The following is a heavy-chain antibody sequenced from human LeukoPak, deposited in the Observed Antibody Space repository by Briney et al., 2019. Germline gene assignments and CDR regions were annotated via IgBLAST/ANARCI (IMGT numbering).Heavy chain of an antibody. D-gene: IGHD4-23*01. CDR3: AKDWSYGGNSWKYFGS. CDR1: GFTFDDYA. J-gene: IGHJ4*02. CDR2: ISWRSDSV. V-gene: IGHV3-9*01. Sequence: PGGSLRLPCAASGFTFDDYAMHWVRQAPGKGLEWVSGISWRSDSVDYADSVKGRFTISRDNAKSSLYLQMNSLRADDTALYYCAKDWSYGGNSWKYFGSWGQGILVTVSS.